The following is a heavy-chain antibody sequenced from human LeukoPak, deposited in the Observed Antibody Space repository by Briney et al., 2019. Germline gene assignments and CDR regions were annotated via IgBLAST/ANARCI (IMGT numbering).Heavy chain of an antibody. V-gene: IGHV3-21*01. D-gene: IGHD5-24*01. CDR3: ATLFPPSLKMATIPRASDY. CDR2: ISSSSSYI. J-gene: IGHJ4*02. Sequence: WGSLRLSCAASGFTFSSYRMNWVRQAPVKGLEWVSSISSSSSYIYYTDSVKGRFTIARDNAKNSLYLRMNSLRAEDTAVYYCATLFPPSLKMATIPRASDYWGQGTLVTVSS. CDR1: GFTFSSYR.